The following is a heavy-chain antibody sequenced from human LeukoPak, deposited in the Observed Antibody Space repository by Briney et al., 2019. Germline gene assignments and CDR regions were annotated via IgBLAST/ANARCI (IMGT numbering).Heavy chain of an antibody. D-gene: IGHD3-3*01. V-gene: IGHV3-7*03. CDR3: AKDLSTLHDFWSGYSTFDY. CDR2: IKQDESEK. CDR1: GFTFSSYW. J-gene: IGHJ4*02. Sequence: GGSLRLSCAVSGFTFSSYWMSWVRQAPGKGLEWVANIKQDESEKYYVESVKGRFTISRDNSKNTLYLQMNSLRAEDTAVYYCAKDLSTLHDFWSGYSTFDYWGQGTLVTVSS.